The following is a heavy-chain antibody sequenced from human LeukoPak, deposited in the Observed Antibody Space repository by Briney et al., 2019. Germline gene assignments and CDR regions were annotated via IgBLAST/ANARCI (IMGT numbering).Heavy chain of an antibody. CDR3: ARRGNYGDYFDY. CDR1: GYTFTGYY. J-gene: IGHJ4*02. CDR2: INPNSGST. Sequence: ASVKVSCKASGYTFTGYYMHWVRQAPGQGLEWMGWINPNSGSTNYAQKFQGRVTMTRDTSISTAFMDLSRLRSDDTAVYYCARRGNYGDYFDYWGQGTLVTVST. V-gene: IGHV1-2*02. D-gene: IGHD4-17*01.